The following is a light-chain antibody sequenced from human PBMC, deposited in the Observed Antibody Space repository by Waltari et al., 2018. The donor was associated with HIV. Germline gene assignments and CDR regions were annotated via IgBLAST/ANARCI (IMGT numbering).Light chain of an antibody. Sequence: QSALIQPASVSGSPGQSITISCPGTNSHVVIPDSNSVSWSQRHPGKVPKLLIYDVSNRPSGVSNRFSGSKSGSTASLTISGLQVEDEADYFCTSYTSTPITSGVVFGGGTTVTVL. V-gene: IGLV2-14*03. J-gene: IGLJ2*01. CDR3: TSYTSTPITSGVV. CDR1: NSHVVIPDSNS. CDR2: DVS.